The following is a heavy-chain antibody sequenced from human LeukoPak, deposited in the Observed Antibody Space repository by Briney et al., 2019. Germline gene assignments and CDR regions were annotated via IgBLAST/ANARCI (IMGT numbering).Heavy chain of an antibody. CDR1: GFTFSIYD. V-gene: IGHV3-23*01. CDR2: ISESGVST. D-gene: IGHD4-11*01. Sequence: GGSLRLSCAASGFTFSIYDMTWVRQAPGKGLEWVSTISESGVSTYYADSVKGRFTISRDNSKNTLYLQMNRLRAEDTAVYYCAKSNTRWGQGTLVTVSS. CDR3: AKSNTR. J-gene: IGHJ4*02.